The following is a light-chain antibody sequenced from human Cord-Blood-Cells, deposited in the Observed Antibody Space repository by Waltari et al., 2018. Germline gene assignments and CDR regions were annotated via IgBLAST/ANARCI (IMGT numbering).Light chain of an antibody. CDR3: QQYGSSPPIT. CDR2: GAS. V-gene: IGKV3-20*01. CDR1: QSVSSSY. J-gene: IGKJ5*01. Sequence: EIVLTQSPGTLSLSPGERATLSCRARQSVSSSYLAWYQQKPGQAPRLLIYGASSRATGIPDRCSGSGSGTDFTLTISILEPEDFAVYYCQQYGSSPPITFGQGTRLEIK.